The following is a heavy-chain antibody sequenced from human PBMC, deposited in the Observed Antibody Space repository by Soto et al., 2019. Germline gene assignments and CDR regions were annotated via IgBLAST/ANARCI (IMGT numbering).Heavy chain of an antibody. CDR2: IIPIFGTA. CDR1: GGTFSSYA. D-gene: IGHD3-22*01. V-gene: IGHV1-69*01. Sequence: QVQLVQSGAEVKKPGSSVKVSCKASGGTFSSYAISWVRQAPGQGLEWMGGIIPIFGTANYAQKFQGRVTITADESTSTAYMELSSLRSEDTAVYYCASAYYYDSSGYHYYYGMDVWGQGTTVTVSS. CDR3: ASAYYYDSSGYHYYYGMDV. J-gene: IGHJ6*02.